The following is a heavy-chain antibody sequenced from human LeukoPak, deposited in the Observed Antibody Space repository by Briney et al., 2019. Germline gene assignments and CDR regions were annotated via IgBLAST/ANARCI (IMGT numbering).Heavy chain of an antibody. J-gene: IGHJ6*03. CDR3: ARVRDSSSWYRGYYYYYMDV. V-gene: IGHV4-34*01. CDR1: GFTFSSYA. CDR2: INHSGST. Sequence: GSLRLSCAASGFTFSSYAMSWVRQPPGKGLEWIGEINHSGSTNYNPSLKSRVTISVDTSKNQFSLKLSSVTAADTAVYYCARVRDSSSWYRGYYYYYMDVWGKGTTVTVSS. D-gene: IGHD6-13*01.